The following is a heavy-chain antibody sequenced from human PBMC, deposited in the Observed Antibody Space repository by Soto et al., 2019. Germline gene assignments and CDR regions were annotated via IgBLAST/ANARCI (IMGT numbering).Heavy chain of an antibody. CDR2: IYYSGST. D-gene: IGHD3-22*01. Sequence: SETLSLTCTVSGGSIRSDYWSWIRQPPGKGLEWIGYIYYSGSTNYNPSLKRRVSISVDTSTNQFSLKLSSVTAADTAVYYCARGWVGVYDSSGYSAPFDYWGQGTLVTVSS. CDR3: ARGWVGVYDSSGYSAPFDY. V-gene: IGHV4-59*08. CDR1: GGSIRSDY. J-gene: IGHJ4*02.